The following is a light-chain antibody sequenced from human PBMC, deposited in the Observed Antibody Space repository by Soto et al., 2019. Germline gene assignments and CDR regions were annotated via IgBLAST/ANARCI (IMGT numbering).Light chain of an antibody. CDR2: EVS. Sequence: QSALTQPASVSGSPGQSITISCTGTSSDVGAYNYVSWYQHNPGKAPKLMISEVSNRPSGVSTRFSGSKSGNTASLTISGLQPEDEADYYCSSYTSSNTYVFGTATKLTVL. CDR1: SSDVGAYNY. V-gene: IGLV2-14*01. CDR3: SSYTSSNTYV. J-gene: IGLJ1*01.